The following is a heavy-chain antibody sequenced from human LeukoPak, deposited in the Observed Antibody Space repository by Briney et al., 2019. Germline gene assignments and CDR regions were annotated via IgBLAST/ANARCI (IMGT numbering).Heavy chain of an antibody. D-gene: IGHD4-17*01. CDR2: INHSGST. CDR3: ARGKRGDYSWYFDL. Sequence: PSETLSLTCAVYGGSFSGYYWSWIRQPPGKGLEWIGEINHSGSTNYNPSLKSRVTISVDTSKNQVSLKLSSVTAADTAVYYCARGKRGDYSWYFDLWGRGTPVTVSS. V-gene: IGHV4-34*01. CDR1: GGSFSGYY. J-gene: IGHJ2*01.